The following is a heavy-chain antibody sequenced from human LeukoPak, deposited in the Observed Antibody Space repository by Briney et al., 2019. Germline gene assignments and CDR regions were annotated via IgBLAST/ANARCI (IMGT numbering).Heavy chain of an antibody. D-gene: IGHD1-26*01. V-gene: IGHV3-74*01. CDR3: AKMKGHPLPKYYMDV. CDR1: GFTFSGFW. J-gene: IGHJ6*01. CDR2: LHSDGSNT. Sequence: PGGSLRLSCAASGFTFSGFWMHWVRQAPGKGQVWISRLHSDGSNTDYADSVKGRFTISRDNAKNSLYLQMNSLRAEDTAIYYCAKMKGHPLPKYYMDVWGQGTTVTVSS.